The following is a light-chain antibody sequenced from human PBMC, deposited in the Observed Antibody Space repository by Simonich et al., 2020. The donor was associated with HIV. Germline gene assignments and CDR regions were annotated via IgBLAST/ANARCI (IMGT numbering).Light chain of an antibody. Sequence: EIVLTQSPGTLSLSPGERATLSCRASQSVSRNYLAWYQQKPGLAPRLLIYDASSRATGIPDRFSGSGSGTDFTLTISRLEPEDFAVYYCQQYGSSPTFGQGTRLEIK. J-gene: IGKJ5*01. CDR1: QSVSRNY. V-gene: IGKV3D-20*01. CDR2: DAS. CDR3: QQYGSSPT.